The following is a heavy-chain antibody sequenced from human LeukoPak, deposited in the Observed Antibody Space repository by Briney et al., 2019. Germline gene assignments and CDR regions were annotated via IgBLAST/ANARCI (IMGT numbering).Heavy chain of an antibody. D-gene: IGHD5-12*01. CDR3: ARVLRNSGYGAYYYGMDV. V-gene: IGHV4-34*01. Sequence: SETLSLTCTVSGGSISSYYWSWIRQPPGKGLEWIGEINHSGSTNYNPSLKSRVTISVDTSKNQFSLKLSSVTAADTAVYYCARVLRNSGYGAYYYGMDVWGQGTTVTVSS. J-gene: IGHJ6*02. CDR1: GGSISSYY. CDR2: INHSGST.